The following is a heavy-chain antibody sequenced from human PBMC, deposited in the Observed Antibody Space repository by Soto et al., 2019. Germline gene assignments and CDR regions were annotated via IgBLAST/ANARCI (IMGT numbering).Heavy chain of an antibody. D-gene: IGHD6-13*01. CDR2: INHSGST. J-gene: IGHJ3*02. CDR1: GGSFSGYY. V-gene: IGHV4-34*01. CDR3: ARGRRSSWRTDAFDI. Sequence: QVQLQQWGAGLLKPSETLSLTCAVYGGSFSGYYWSWIRQPPGKGLEWIGEINHSGSTNYNPSLKSRVTISVDTSKNQFSLKLSSVTAADTAVYYCARGRRSSWRTDAFDIWGQGTMVTVSS.